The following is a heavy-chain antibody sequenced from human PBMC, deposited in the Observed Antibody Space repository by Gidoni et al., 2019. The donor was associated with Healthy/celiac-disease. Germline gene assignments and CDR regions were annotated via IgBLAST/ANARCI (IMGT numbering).Heavy chain of an antibody. J-gene: IGHJ3*02. Sequence: EVQRVESGGGLVQRGGSLRLSCTASGFTFDDYAMHWVRQAPGKGLEWVSGSSWNSGSIGYADSVKGRFTSSRDNAKNSMYLQMNSLRAEDTALYYCAKDIGMTHAFDIWGQGTMVTVSS. V-gene: IGHV3-9*01. CDR3: AKDIGMTHAFDI. CDR1: GFTFDDYA. CDR2: SSWNSGSI.